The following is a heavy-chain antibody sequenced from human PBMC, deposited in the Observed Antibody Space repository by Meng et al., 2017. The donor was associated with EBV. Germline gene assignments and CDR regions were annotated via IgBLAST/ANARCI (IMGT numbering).Heavy chain of an antibody. V-gene: IGHV1-46*01. D-gene: IGHD4-23*01. CDR1: GYTFTCYY. CDR2: IIPAGGNT. CDR3: VRELVGGPVDY. J-gene: IGHJ4*02. Sequence: QVQVVQAGAEVKKPGPSVKVSFKASGYTFTCYYLHWVRQAPGQGLGWMGIIIPAGGNTNYAQKFRGRFTMTRDTSTSTVYMDLSILTSEDTAVYYCVRELVGGPVDYWGQGTLVTVSS.